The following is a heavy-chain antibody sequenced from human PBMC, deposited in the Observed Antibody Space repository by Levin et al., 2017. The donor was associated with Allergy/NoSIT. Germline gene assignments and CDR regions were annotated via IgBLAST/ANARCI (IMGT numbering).Heavy chain of an antibody. CDR2: VSGNGRNT. Sequence: SCAASGFTFSNYDMSWVRQAPGKGLEWVSAVSGNGRNTYYADSVKGRFSISRDNSKNTVYLQMNSLRAEDTALYYCAKFYFGSSDPWGQGTLVTVSS. V-gene: IGHV3-23*01. CDR1: GFTFSNYD. D-gene: IGHD3-9*01. J-gene: IGHJ5*02. CDR3: AKFYFGSSDP.